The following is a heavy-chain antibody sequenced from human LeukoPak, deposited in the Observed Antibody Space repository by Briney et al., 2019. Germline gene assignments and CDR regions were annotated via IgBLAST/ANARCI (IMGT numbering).Heavy chain of an antibody. Sequence: GGSLRLSCAASGFTFSSYAMHWVRQAPGKGLEWVAVISYDGSNKYYADSVKGRFTISRDNSKNTLYLQMSSLRAEDTAVYYCARGSRFGELFNSYQPNWFDPWGQGTLVTVST. V-gene: IGHV3-30-3*01. D-gene: IGHD3-10*01. CDR3: ARGSRFGELFNSYQPNWFDP. CDR2: ISYDGSNK. J-gene: IGHJ5*02. CDR1: GFTFSSYA.